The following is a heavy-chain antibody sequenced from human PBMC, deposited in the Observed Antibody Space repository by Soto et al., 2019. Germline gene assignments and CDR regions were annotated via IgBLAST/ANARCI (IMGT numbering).Heavy chain of an antibody. CDR2: VYPRDSDT. J-gene: IGHJ4*02. Sequence: LKISCKASGYIFIDYWIGWVRQMPGKGLEWMGIVYPRDSDTRYSPSFQGQVTISADRSTGTAFLQWRSLKASDTALYYCARPPLPGYSIHFNSWGQGTLVTVSS. V-gene: IGHV5-51*01. CDR3: ARPPLPGYSIHFNS. D-gene: IGHD2-15*01. CDR1: GYIFIDYW.